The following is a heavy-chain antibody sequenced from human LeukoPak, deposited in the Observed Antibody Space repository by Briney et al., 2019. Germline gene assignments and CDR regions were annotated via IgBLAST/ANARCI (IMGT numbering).Heavy chain of an antibody. D-gene: IGHD1-26*01. V-gene: IGHV4-59*08. CDR2: IYYSGST. Sequence: PSETLSLTCTVSGGSISGFYWRWIRQPPGKGLEWIGYIYYSGSTNYNPSLKSRVTISVDTSKNQFSLKLRSVTAAETAVYYCARQVGATSYYYYGMDVWGQGTTVTVSS. CDR1: GGSISGFY. CDR3: ARQVGATSYYYYGMDV. J-gene: IGHJ6*02.